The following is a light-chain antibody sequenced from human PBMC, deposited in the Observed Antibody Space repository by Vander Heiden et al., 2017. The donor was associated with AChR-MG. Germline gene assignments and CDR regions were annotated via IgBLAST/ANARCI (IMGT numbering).Light chain of an antibody. Sequence: QSVLTQPPSASGTTGQRVTISCSGSSSNIGSNTVHWYQQLPGTAPKLLIYSNHQRPSGVPDRFSGSKSGTSASLAISGLQSEDEADYYCAAWDDSLNGVVFGGGTKLTVL. CDR3: AAWDDSLNGVV. J-gene: IGLJ2*01. CDR2: SNH. V-gene: IGLV1-44*01. CDR1: SSNIGSNT.